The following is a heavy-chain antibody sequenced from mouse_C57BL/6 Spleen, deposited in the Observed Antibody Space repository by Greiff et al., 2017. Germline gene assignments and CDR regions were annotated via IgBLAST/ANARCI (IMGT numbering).Heavy chain of an antibody. J-gene: IGHJ4*01. CDR2: IDPSASYT. V-gene: IGHV1-69*01. CDR1: GYTFTSYW. D-gene: IGHD1-1*01. Sequence: QVQLQQPGAELVMPGASVKLSCTASGYTFTSYWMHWVKQRPGQGLEWIGEIDPSASYTNYNQKFKGKSTLTVDKSSSTAYMQLSSLTSEDAAVYYCARFITTVVEGSFYAMDYWGQGTSVTVSS. CDR3: ARFITTVVEGSFYAMDY.